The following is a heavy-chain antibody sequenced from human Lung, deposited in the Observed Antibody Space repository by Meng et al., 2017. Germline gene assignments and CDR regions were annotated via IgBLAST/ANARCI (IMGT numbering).Heavy chain of an antibody. J-gene: IGHJ4*02. Sequence: QVQLGRCGAEVKKPGASVKVSCKPPGYNFPDYDRHWVGRAPGQGLEWMGRINPKSGDTHYAQKFQARVTMTGDTSISTAYMKLSGLRSDDTAMYYCARDEDISEAGKLFGDYWGQGTLVTVSS. CDR3: ARDEDISEAGKLFGDY. V-gene: IGHV1-2*06. D-gene: IGHD6-19*01. CDR2: INPKSGDT. CDR1: GYNFPDYD.